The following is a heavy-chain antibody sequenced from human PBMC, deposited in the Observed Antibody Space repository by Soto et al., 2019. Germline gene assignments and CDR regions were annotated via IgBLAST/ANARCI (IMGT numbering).Heavy chain of an antibody. CDR1: GGSISSGDYY. CDR3: ASLWFGEGGGMDV. D-gene: IGHD3-10*01. Sequence: LSLTCTVSGGSISSGDYYWSWIRQPPGKGLEWIGYIYYSGSTYYNPSLKSRVTISVDTSKNQFSLKLSSVTAADTAVYYCASLWFGEGGGMDVWGQGTTVTVSS. V-gene: IGHV4-30-4*01. CDR2: IYYSGST. J-gene: IGHJ6*02.